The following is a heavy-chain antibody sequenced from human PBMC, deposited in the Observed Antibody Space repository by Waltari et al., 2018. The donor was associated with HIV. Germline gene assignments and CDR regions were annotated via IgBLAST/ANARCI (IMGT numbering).Heavy chain of an antibody. J-gene: IGHJ4*02. CDR1: GFTFNNFG. CDR3: AKVGIPMTSVTTIDY. CDR2: ISSDGIIK. Sequence: QVHLVESGGGVVQPGRSLRLSCVVSGFTFNNFGMHWVRPASGKGLEWVAIISSDGIIKDYADSVKGRFTISRDNSKDSLYLQMNSLRTEDTGVYFCAKVGIPMTSVTTIDYWGQGALVTVSS. D-gene: IGHD4-17*01. V-gene: IGHV3-30*18.